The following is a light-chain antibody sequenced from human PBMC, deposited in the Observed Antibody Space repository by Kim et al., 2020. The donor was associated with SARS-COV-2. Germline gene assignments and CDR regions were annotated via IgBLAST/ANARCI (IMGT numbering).Light chain of an antibody. CDR3: NSRDSSGNHVV. J-gene: IGLJ2*01. Sequence: SELPQDPAVSVALGQTVRITCQGDSLRSYYASWYQQKPGQAPVLVIYGKNNRPSGIPDRFSGSSSGNTASLTITGAQAEDEADYYCNSRDSSGNHVVFG. CDR2: GKN. CDR1: SLRSYY. V-gene: IGLV3-19*01.